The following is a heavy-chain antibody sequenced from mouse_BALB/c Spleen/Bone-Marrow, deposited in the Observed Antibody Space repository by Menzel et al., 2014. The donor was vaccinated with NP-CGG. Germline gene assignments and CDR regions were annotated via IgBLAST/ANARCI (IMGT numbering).Heavy chain of an antibody. D-gene: IGHD2-3*01. CDR1: GFSLTSYG. CDR2: ILRGGST. V-gene: IGHV2-2*02. J-gene: IGHJ2*01. CDR3: ARGYSLFFDY. Sequence: VKLMESGPGLVQPSQSLSITCTVSGFSLTSYGVHWVRQSPGKGLEWLGVILRGGSTDYNAAFISRLSISKDNSKNQVFFKMNTLQANDTAIYYCARGYSLFFDYWGQGTTLTVSS.